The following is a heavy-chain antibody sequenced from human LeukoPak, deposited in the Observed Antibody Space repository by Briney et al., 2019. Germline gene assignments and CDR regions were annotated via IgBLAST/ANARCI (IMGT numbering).Heavy chain of an antibody. J-gene: IGHJ4*02. D-gene: IGHD2-21*01. V-gene: IGHV4-59*08. CDR2: VYKSGQI. Sequence: SETLSLTCSVSGDSTTAYYWSWIRQSPGKGLEWLAYVYKSGQIDYNSSLRSRLFVSVDRSKTQFSLRLRSVTAADTAMYYCARPGLAYCGADCYSTEGYYFDYWSQGTLVTVSS. CDR3: ARPGLAYCGADCYSTEGYYFDY. CDR1: GDSTTAYY.